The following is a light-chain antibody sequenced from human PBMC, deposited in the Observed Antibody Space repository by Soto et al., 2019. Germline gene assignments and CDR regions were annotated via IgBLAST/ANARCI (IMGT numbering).Light chain of an antibody. CDR1: HDITSY. CDR2: DAS. J-gene: IGKJ3*01. CDR3: QKCDYLPI. V-gene: IGKV1-33*01. Sequence: DIQMTQSPSSLSASVGDRVTITCQASHDITSYLNWYQHKPGKAPKLLIYDASILEAGVPSRFSGSGSGTDFPFTISSLQPEDVATSNCQKCDYLPIFGPGTTVDTK.